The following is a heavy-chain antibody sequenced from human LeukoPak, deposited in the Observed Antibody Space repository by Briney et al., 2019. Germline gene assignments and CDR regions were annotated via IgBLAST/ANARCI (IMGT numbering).Heavy chain of an antibody. Sequence: GGSLRLSCAASAFTVSSNYMSWVRQAPGKGLEWVSVIYSGGSTYYADSVKGRFTISRDNSKNTLYLQMNSLRAEDTAVYYCARDSSPITGTLWFDPWGQGTLVTVSS. CDR1: AFTVSSNY. D-gene: IGHD1/OR15-1a*01. J-gene: IGHJ5*02. CDR3: ARDSSPITGTLWFDP. CDR2: IYSGGST. V-gene: IGHV3-66*02.